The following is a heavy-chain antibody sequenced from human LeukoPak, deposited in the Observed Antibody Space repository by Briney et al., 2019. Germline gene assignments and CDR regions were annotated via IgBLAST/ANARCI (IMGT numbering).Heavy chain of an antibody. CDR1: GGTFSSYT. V-gene: IGHV1-69*02. Sequence: SVKVSCKASGGTFSSYTISWVRQAPGQGLEWMGRIIPILGIANYAQKFQGRATITADKSTSTAYMELSSLRSEDTAVYYCARGSVFGVVIITHWGQGTLVTVSS. D-gene: IGHD3-3*01. CDR3: ARGSVFGVVIITH. J-gene: IGHJ4*02. CDR2: IIPILGIA.